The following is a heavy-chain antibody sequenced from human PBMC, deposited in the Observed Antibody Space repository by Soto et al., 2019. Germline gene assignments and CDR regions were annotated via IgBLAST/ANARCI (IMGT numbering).Heavy chain of an antibody. D-gene: IGHD3-10*01. CDR1: GYTFASYD. J-gene: IGHJ4*02. CDR2: ISTSSGNA. V-gene: IGHV1-18*01. Sequence: QVQLVQSGGEVRKHGASVNVSCKASGYTFASYDITWVRQAPGEGLEWMGWISTSSGNANYAQRFQGRVTITRDTSTTTVYMQFRSLRSDDSAVYFCARSVSYPDYWGQGTRVTVSS. CDR3: ARSVSYPDY.